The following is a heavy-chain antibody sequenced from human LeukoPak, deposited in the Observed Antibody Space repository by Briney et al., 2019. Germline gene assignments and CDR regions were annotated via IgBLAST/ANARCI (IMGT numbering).Heavy chain of an antibody. CDR3: ARENNSGWYRKASFDY. V-gene: IGHV1-2*02. CDR2: INPNGGGT. J-gene: IGHJ4*02. D-gene: IGHD6-19*01. CDR1: GYTFTHYY. Sequence: GASVKVSCKSSGYTFTHYYMHWVRQAPGRGLEWMGWINPNGGGTNYAQSFQGRVTMTRDTSIGTAYMELSSLISDDTAIYYCARENNSGWYRKASFDYWGQGTLVTVTS.